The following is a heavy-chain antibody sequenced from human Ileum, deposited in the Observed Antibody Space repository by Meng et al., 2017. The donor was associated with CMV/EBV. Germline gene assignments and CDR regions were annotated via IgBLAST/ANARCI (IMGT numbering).Heavy chain of an antibody. V-gene: IGHV3-74*01. CDR1: SYW. CDR2: IYSDWSST. D-gene: IGHD3-3*01. Sequence: SYWIHLGRQAPGEGLVLVSRIYSDWSSTSYADSVKGRFTISRDNAKNTLYLQMNSLRAEDTAVYYCARVYYDFWSGYYTGNNWFDPWGQGTLVTVSS. CDR3: ARVYYDFWSGYYTGNNWFDP. J-gene: IGHJ5*02.